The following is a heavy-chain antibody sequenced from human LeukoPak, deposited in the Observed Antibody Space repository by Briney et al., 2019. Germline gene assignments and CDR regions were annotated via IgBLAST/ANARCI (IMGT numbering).Heavy chain of an antibody. CDR3: ARDLGYSYGSTTIDY. Sequence: PGRSVTLSCPASGFTFSSYGMHWVRQPPARERAGVAVIWYDGSNKYYVGSVKGPFTIYRDNSKNTLNLQMNSLRSEDTAVYYCARDLGYSYGSTTIDYWGQGTLVTVSS. CDR2: IWYDGSNK. D-gene: IGHD5-18*01. CDR1: GFTFSSYG. V-gene: IGHV3-33*01. J-gene: IGHJ4*02.